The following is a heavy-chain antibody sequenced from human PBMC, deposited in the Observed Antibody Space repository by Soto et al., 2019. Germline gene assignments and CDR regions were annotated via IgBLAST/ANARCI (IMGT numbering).Heavy chain of an antibody. Sequence: GESLKISCKGSGYSFTSYWISWVRQMPGKGLEWMGRIDPSDSYTNYGPSFQGHVTISADKSISTAYLQWSSLKASDTAMYYCARSHDFKAYYGMDVWGQGTTVTVSS. CDR3: ARSHDFKAYYGMDV. D-gene: IGHD2-21*02. J-gene: IGHJ6*02. V-gene: IGHV5-10-1*01. CDR2: IDPSDSYT. CDR1: GYSFTSYW.